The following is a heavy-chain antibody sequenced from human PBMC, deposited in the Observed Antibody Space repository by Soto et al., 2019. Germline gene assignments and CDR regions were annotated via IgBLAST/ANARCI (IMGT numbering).Heavy chain of an antibody. D-gene: IGHD6-6*01. J-gene: IGHJ4*01. CDR2: IIPILGIA. CDR3: AGSPPARWY. CDR1: GGTFSSYT. V-gene: IGHV1-69*02. Sequence: QVQLVQSGAEVKKPGSSVTVSCKASGGTFSSYTISWVRQAPGQGLEWMGRIIPILGIANYAQKFQGRVTSTADKSTSTAYMQLSSRRSDDTAVYYCAGSPPARWYWGQGTLVTVSS.